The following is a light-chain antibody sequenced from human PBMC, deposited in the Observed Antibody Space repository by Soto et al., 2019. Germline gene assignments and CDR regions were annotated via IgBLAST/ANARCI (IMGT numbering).Light chain of an antibody. Sequence: AIQMIQSPSSLYASIGDRVTITCRASQDIRNDLGWYQQKPGKAPKLLIYVASSLQSGVPSRFRGSGSGTDFTLTISSLQPEDFATYFCLQDYNYPYTFGQGTKVDIK. V-gene: IGKV1-6*02. CDR3: LQDYNYPYT. CDR1: QDIRND. CDR2: VAS. J-gene: IGKJ2*01.